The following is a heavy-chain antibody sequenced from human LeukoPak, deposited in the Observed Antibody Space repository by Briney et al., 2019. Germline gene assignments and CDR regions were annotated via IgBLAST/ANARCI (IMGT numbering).Heavy chain of an antibody. D-gene: IGHD4-17*01. CDR3: AKGHSDFGTGFDL. J-gene: IGHJ4*02. V-gene: IGHV3-23*01. CDR1: GFTFSNHA. CDR2: ISGTGIST. Sequence: PGGSLRLSCGASGFTFSNHAMTGVRQAPGKGLECLSVISGTGISTYYADSVKGRFTISRDNSKNTLYLQMSSLRAEDTAMYYCAKGHSDFGTGFDLWGQGTLVTVSS.